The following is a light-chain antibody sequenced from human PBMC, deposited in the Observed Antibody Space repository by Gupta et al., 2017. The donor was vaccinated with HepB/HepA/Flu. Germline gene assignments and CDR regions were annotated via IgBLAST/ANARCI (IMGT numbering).Light chain of an antibody. CDR2: GAS. CDR1: QSVSSN. Sequence: EIVMTQSPATLSVSPGERATLSCRASQSVSSNLAWYQQKPGQAPRLLISGASTRATGIPARFSGSGSGTEFTLTISSRQSEDFAVYYCQQYNNWPPFTFGPGTKVDIK. J-gene: IGKJ3*01. V-gene: IGKV3-15*01. CDR3: QQYNNWPPFT.